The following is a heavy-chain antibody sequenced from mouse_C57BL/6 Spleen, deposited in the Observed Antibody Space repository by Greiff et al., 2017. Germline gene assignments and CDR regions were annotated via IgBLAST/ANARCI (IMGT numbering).Heavy chain of an antibody. D-gene: IGHD1-1*01. CDR3: ANWGSRHYCDD. J-gene: IGHJ2*01. CDR2: IYPGSGST. CDR1: GYTFTSYW. Sequence: QVQLQQPGAELVKPGASVKMSCKASGYTFTSYWITWVKQRPGHGLEWIGDIYPGSGSTNYNEKFKSKATLTVDTSSSTAYMQLSSLTAEDAAVYYCANWGSRHYCDDWGQGTTLTVSS. V-gene: IGHV1-55*01.